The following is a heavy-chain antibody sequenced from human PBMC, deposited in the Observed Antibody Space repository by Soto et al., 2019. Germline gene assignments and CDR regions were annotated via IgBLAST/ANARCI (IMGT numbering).Heavy chain of an antibody. V-gene: IGHV4-31*03. J-gene: IGHJ3*02. Sequence: QVQLQESGQGLVKPSQTLSLTCTVSGGSIRNDNFYWSFLRQRPGKGLEWIGYISYSGYTAYHPSLESRVFISVDPSNSQFSLTLNSVTAADTAVYYCARDLEGIVTGRGAFGIWGRLTLVTVSS. D-gene: IGHD3-9*01. CDR1: GGSIRNDNFY. CDR2: ISYSGYT. CDR3: ARDLEGIVTGRGAFGI.